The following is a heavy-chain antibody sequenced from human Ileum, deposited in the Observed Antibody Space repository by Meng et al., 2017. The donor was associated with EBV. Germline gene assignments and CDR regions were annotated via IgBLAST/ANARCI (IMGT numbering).Heavy chain of an antibody. J-gene: IGHJ4*02. CDR3: AGDPHSGSPH. Sequence: HVQLQESGPGLVKPSETLSLTCTVSGGSVSSAHSFWTWIRQPPGKGLEWIGYMSYSGSTNYSPPLESRVTISVDTSKNQFSLKLSSVTAADTAVYYCAGDPHSGSPHWGQGTLVTVSS. CDR2: MSYSGST. CDR1: GGSVSSAHSF. V-gene: IGHV4-61*01. D-gene: IGHD1-26*01.